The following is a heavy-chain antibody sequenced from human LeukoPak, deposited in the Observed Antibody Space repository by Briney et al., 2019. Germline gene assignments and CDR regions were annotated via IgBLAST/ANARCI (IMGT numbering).Heavy chain of an antibody. Sequence: PSETLSLTCAVYGGSFSGYYWTWIRQPPGNGLEWIGYIYYSGSTNYNPSLKSRVTISLDTSKNQFSLKLSSVTAADTAVYYCARRFAVNPRYAFDIWGQGTMVIVSS. J-gene: IGHJ3*02. CDR3: ARRFAVNPRYAFDI. D-gene: IGHD4-17*01. V-gene: IGHV4-59*08. CDR2: IYYSGST. CDR1: GGSFSGYY.